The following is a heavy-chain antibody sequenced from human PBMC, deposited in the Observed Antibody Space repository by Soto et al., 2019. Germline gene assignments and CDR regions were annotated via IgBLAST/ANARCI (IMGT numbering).Heavy chain of an antibody. CDR1: GFTFSSYA. J-gene: IGHJ4*02. Sequence: EEQLLESGGGLVQPGGSLRLSCAASGFTFSSYAMSWVRQAPGKGLEWVSVISGSGGSTYYADSVKGRFTISRDNSKNTLYLQMNSLRADDTAVYYCARRTSGWYLDYWGQGTLVTVSS. CDR3: ARRTSGWYLDY. D-gene: IGHD6-19*01. CDR2: ISGSGGST. V-gene: IGHV3-23*01.